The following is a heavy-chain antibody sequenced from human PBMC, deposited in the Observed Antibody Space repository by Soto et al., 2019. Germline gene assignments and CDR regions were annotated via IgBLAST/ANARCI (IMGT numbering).Heavy chain of an antibody. D-gene: IGHD2-8*01. Sequence: VASVKVSGKASGYTFTDYYMHCVRQAPGQGLEWMGWINPNSGATSYAQRFQGRVTMTRDTSISTAYMELSRLTSDDTAVYYCAREGGDIVQMVYALPWYWGQGTLVTVSS. V-gene: IGHV1-2*02. CDR1: GYTFTDYY. CDR2: INPNSGAT. CDR3: AREGGDIVQMVYALPWY. J-gene: IGHJ4*02.